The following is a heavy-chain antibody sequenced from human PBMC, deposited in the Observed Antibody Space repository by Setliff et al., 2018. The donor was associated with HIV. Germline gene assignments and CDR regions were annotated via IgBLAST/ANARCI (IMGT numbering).Heavy chain of an antibody. Sequence: PGGSLRLSCAASGFTFSSYAMHWVRRAPGKGLEWVAVISYDGSNKYYADSVKGRFTISRDNSKNTLYLQMNSLRAEDTAVYYCARSVIGYYYYGMDVWGQGTLVTVSS. D-gene: IGHD3-10*01. CDR1: GFTFSSYA. CDR3: ARSVIGYYYYGMDV. CDR2: ISYDGSNK. J-gene: IGHJ6*02. V-gene: IGHV3-30*01.